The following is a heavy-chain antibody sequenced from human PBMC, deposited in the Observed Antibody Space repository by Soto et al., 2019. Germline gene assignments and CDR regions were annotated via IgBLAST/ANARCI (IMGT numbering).Heavy chain of an antibody. J-gene: IGHJ4*02. D-gene: IGHD1-26*01. V-gene: IGHV3-23*01. CDR3: ANRLRREGYFDY. CDR2: ISGSGGST. Sequence: GGSLRLSCTASGFTFSSYAMSWVRQAPGKGLEWVSAISGSGGSTYYADSVKGRFTISRDNSKNTLYLQMNSLRAEDTAVYYCANRLRREGYFDYWGQGTLVTVSS. CDR1: GFTFSSYA.